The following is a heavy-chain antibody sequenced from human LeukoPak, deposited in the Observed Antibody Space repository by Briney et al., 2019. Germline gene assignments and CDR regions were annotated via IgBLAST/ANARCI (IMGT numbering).Heavy chain of an antibody. J-gene: IGHJ4*02. CDR2: IISIFGTA. CDR3: ARDDYDFWSGYYKSGDY. D-gene: IGHD3-3*01. V-gene: IGHV1-69*05. CDR1: GGTFSSYA. Sequence: SVKVPCKASGGTFSSYAISWVRQAPGQGLEWMGRIISIFGTANYAQKFQGRVTITTDESTSTAYMELSSLRSEDTAVYYCARDDYDFWSGYYKSGDYWGQGTLVTVSS.